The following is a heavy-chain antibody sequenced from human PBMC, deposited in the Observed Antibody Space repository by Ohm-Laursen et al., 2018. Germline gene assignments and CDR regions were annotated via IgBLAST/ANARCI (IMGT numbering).Heavy chain of an antibody. V-gene: IGHV4-34*01. D-gene: IGHD3-22*01. CDR2: LNNSGST. CDR1: GGSFSGYY. CDR3: GRDAMIVVVTDDAFDI. Sequence: SETLSLTWAVYGGSFSGYYWIWIRQPQGKGLEWIGELNNSGSTNYNSSLKRRVPISIDSAKNQFSLKLSSVTAADTAVYYCGRDAMIVVVTDDAFDIWGQGTMVTVSS. J-gene: IGHJ3*02.